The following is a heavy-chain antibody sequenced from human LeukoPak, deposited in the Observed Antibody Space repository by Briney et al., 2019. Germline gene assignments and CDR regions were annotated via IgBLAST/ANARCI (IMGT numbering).Heavy chain of an antibody. Sequence: QTGGSLRLSCAASGFTFSTYAMSWVRQTPGKGLEWVSAISGSGGSTYYADSVKGRFTISRDNSKNTLYLQMNSLRAEDTAVYYCAKGYYDYAWGSLGTKYHDYWGQGTLVTVSS. V-gene: IGHV3-23*01. CDR3: AKGYYDYAWGSLGTKYHDY. CDR1: GFTFSTYA. J-gene: IGHJ4*02. CDR2: ISGSGGST. D-gene: IGHD3-16*01.